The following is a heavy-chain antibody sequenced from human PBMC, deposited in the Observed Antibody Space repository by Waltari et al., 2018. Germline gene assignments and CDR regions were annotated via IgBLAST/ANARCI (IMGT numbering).Heavy chain of an antibody. Sequence: QVHLVESGGGVVQPGGSLRLSCAAPGFTNYALHWVRQAPGKGLEWVALISYDGTSKYYSGSVEGRFTISRDNSKNTLDLQMNSLGPEDTAVYYCVRDRCTSATCRLLSEYFQQWGQGTLVTVSS. CDR2: ISYDGTSK. V-gene: IGHV3-30*04. CDR1: GFTNYA. J-gene: IGHJ1*01. D-gene: IGHD2-2*01. CDR3: VRDRCTSATCRLLSEYFQQ.